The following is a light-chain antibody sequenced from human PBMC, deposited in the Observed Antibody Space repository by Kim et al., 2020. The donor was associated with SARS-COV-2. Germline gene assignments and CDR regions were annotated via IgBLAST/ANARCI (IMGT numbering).Light chain of an antibody. V-gene: IGLV3-21*04. J-gene: IGLJ3*02. Sequence: SYELTQPPSVSVAPGKTARITCGGNKIGSKSVHWYQQRPGQAPVLVIYYDSDRPSGIPERFSGSNSGNTATLTISRVEAGDEADYYCQVWDTSSDHPWV. CDR3: QVWDTSSDHPWV. CDR1: KIGSKS. CDR2: YDS.